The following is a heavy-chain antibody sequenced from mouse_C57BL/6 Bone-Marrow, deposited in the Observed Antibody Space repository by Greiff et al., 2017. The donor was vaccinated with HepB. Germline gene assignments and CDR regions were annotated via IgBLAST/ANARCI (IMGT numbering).Heavy chain of an antibody. CDR2: IYPGGGYT. CDR3: ARGNDYDKWYFDV. Sequence: QVHVKQSGAELVRPGTSVKMSCKASGYTFTNYWIGWAKQRPGHGLEWIGDIYPGGGYTNYNEKFKGKATLTADKSSSTAYMQFSSLTSEDSAIYYCARGNDYDKWYFDVWGTGTTVTVSS. J-gene: IGHJ1*03. CDR1: GYTFTNYW. D-gene: IGHD2-4*01. V-gene: IGHV1-63*01.